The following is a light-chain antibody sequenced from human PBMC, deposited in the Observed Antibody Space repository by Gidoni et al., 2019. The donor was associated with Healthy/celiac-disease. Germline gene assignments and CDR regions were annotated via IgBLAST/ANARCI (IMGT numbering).Light chain of an antibody. Sequence: DIQMTPSPSSLYASVGDRVTIPCRASQSISSYLNWYQQKPGKAPKLLIYAASSLQSGVPSRFSGSGSGTDFTLTISSLQPEDFATYYCQQSYSTPFTFGPGTKVDIK. CDR3: QQSYSTPFT. CDR2: AAS. CDR1: QSISSY. V-gene: IGKV1-39*01. J-gene: IGKJ3*01.